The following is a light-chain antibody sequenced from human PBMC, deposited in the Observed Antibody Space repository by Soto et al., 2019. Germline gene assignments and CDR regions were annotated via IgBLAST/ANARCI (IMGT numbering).Light chain of an antibody. CDR1: QSVSSY. CDR2: DVS. Sequence: EIVLTQSPATLSLSPGERATLSCRASQSVSSYLAWYQQKPGQAPRLLIYDVSNRATGIPARFSGSGSGTDFTLTISSLEPEDFAVYYCQQRSNWPPVGITFGQGTRLEIK. CDR3: QQRSNWPPVGIT. J-gene: IGKJ5*01. V-gene: IGKV3-11*01.